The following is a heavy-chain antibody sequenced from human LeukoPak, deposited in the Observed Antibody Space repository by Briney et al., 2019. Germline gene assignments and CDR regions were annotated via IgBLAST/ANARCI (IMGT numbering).Heavy chain of an antibody. CDR2: IKPDGSDM. CDR1: GFTFSTYW. CDR3: ARDEVPVVFDL. V-gene: IGHV3-7*03. J-gene: IGHJ2*01. D-gene: IGHD2-15*01. Sequence: GGSLRLSCAASGFTFSTYWMNWVRQAPGKGLEWVANIKPDGSDMYYVDSVKGRFTVSRDNARNSLYLQMNSLRADDTAVYYCARDEVPVVFDLWGRGTLVTVSS.